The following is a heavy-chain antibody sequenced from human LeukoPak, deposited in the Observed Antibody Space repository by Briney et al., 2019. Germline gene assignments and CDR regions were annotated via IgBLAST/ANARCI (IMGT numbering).Heavy chain of an antibody. D-gene: IGHD3-3*01. CDR2: MNPNSGST. J-gene: IGHJ6*02. CDR1: GYAITNFD. V-gene: IGHV1-8*01. Sequence: ASVKVSCKVSGYAITNFDINWVRQATGQGLEWMGWMNPNSGSTGFAQKFQGRVTMTRNTSISTAYLEITALRPGDTAVYYCARWRVGLDVWGQGTTVTVSS. CDR3: ARWRVGLDV.